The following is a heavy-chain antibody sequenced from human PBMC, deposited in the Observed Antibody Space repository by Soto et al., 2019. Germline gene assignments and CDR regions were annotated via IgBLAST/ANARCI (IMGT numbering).Heavy chain of an antibody. CDR2: IKQDGSEK. CDR3: ARAPLGGISSSLDYYFDY. V-gene: IGHV3-7*03. Sequence: TGGSLRLSCAASGFTFSSYWMSWVRQAPGKGLEWVANIKQDGSEKYYVDSVKGRFTISRDNAKNSLYLQMNSLRAEDTAVYYCARAPLGGISSSLDYYFDYWGQGTLVTVSS. CDR1: GFTFSSYW. D-gene: IGHD6-6*01. J-gene: IGHJ4*02.